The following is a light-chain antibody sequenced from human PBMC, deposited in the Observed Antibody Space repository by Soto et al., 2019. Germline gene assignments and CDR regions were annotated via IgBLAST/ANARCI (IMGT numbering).Light chain of an antibody. CDR3: QQFHLYST. V-gene: IGKV1-5*03. J-gene: IGKJ1*01. Sequence: DIQMTQSPSTLSASIGDTVTITCRASQNINTWLSWYQQKPGKVPKLLIYKASNLESGVPSRFSGSGSGTEFTLTISSLQADDFATYYRQQFHLYSTFGQGTKVDIK. CDR1: QNINTW. CDR2: KAS.